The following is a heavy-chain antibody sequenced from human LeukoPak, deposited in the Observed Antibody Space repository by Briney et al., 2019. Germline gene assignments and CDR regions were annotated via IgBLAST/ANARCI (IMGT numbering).Heavy chain of an antibody. CDR2: INPNSGGT. CDR3: ARAGSGYCSGGSCRRTGYYYYMDV. CDR1: GYTFTGYY. D-gene: IGHD2-15*01. J-gene: IGHJ6*03. V-gene: IGHV1-2*02. Sequence: ASVKVSCKASGYTFTGYYMHWVRQAPGQGLEWMGWINPNSGGTNYAQKFQGRVTMTRDTSISTAYMELSRLRSDDTAVYYCARAGSGYCSGGSCRRTGYYYYMDVWGKGTTVTVSS.